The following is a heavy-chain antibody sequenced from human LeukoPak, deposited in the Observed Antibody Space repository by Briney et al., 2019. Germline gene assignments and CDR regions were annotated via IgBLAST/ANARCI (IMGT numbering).Heavy chain of an antibody. Sequence: PGASVKVSCKASGGTFSSYAISWVRQAPGQGLEWMGGIIPIFGTANYAQKFQGRVTITADESTSTAYMELSSLRSEDTAVYYCASSLSVDFWSGYPFDYWGQGTLVTVSS. CDR2: IIPIFGTA. D-gene: IGHD3-3*01. CDR1: GGTFSSYA. V-gene: IGHV1-69*13. CDR3: ASSLSVDFWSGYPFDY. J-gene: IGHJ4*02.